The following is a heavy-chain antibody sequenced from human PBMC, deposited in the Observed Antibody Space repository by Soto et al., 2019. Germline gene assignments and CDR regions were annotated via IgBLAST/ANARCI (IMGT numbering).Heavy chain of an antibody. V-gene: IGHV4-59*08. J-gene: IGHJ5*02. CDR2: LYYNWST. CDR3: GTEPRAAGADLLRFLEWSGLSWFNP. Sequence: SETLSLTCTVSGGSISGYYWSWRRLPPRKGLELVGYLYYNWSTHSNPSIKTRDTITVHTSKNQFSLKLNSATATDTAQHECGTEPRAAGADLLRFLEWSGLSWFNPWGQGNLITLSS. CDR1: GGSISGYY. D-gene: IGHD3-3*01.